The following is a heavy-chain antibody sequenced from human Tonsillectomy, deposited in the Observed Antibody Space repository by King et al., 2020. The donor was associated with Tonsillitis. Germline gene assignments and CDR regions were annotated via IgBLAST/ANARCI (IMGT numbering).Heavy chain of an antibody. CDR2: ISYDGSNK. CDR1: GFTFSSYG. J-gene: IGHJ6*02. D-gene: IGHD1-26*01. CDR3: AKGEYGIEGTYYYYYGMDV. V-gene: IGHV3-30*18. Sequence: VQLVESGGGVVQPGRSLRLSCAASGFTFSSYGMHWVRQAPGKGLEWVAVISYDGSNKYYADSVKGRFTISRDNSKNTLYLQMNSQRAEDTAVYYCAKGEYGIEGTYYYYYGMDVWGQGTTVTVSS.